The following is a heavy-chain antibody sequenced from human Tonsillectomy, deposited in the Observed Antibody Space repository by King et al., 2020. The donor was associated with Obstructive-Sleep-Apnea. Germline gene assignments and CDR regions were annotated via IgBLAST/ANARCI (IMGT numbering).Heavy chain of an antibody. CDR1: VYSISSSNW. Sequence: VQLQESGPGLVKPSDTLSLTCAFSVYSISSSNWWGWFRQPPGKGLGWLGYIYYRGTTYYNPSLKSRVPMSVDTSKNQFYLRLSSVTAVDTAVYCCARTETGDAQTPYYYYGMDVWGQGTTVTVSS. CDR3: ARTETGDAQTPYYYYGMDV. CDR2: IYYRGTT. V-gene: IGHV4-28*01. J-gene: IGHJ6*02. D-gene: IGHD3-10*01.